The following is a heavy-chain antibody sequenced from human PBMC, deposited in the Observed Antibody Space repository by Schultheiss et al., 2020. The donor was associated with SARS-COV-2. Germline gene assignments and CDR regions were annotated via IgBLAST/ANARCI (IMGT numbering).Heavy chain of an antibody. CDR3: ARDPAYYDILTGYLVTPSGYYYYGMDV. D-gene: IGHD3-9*01. Sequence: GGSLRLSCAASGFTFSSYGMHWVRQAPGKGLEWVAVIWYDGSNKYYADSVKGRFTISRDNSKNTLYLQMNSLRAEDTAVYYCARDPAYYDILTGYLVTPSGYYYYGMDVWGQGTTVTGSS. V-gene: IGHV3-33*01. CDR1: GFTFSSYG. CDR2: IWYDGSNK. J-gene: IGHJ6*02.